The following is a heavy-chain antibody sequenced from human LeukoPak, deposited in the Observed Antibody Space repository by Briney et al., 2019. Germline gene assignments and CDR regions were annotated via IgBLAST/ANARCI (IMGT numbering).Heavy chain of an antibody. D-gene: IGHD2-15*01. CDR3: ARGAYPGYCSGGSCYYPYYFDY. Sequence: ASVKVSCKASGYTFTSYGISWVRQAPGQGLEWMGRINPNSGGTNYAQKFQGRVTMTRDTSISTAYMELSRLRSDDTAVYYCARGAYPGYCSGGSCYYPYYFDYWGQGTLVTVSS. J-gene: IGHJ4*02. CDR2: INPNSGGT. CDR1: GYTFTSYG. V-gene: IGHV1-2*06.